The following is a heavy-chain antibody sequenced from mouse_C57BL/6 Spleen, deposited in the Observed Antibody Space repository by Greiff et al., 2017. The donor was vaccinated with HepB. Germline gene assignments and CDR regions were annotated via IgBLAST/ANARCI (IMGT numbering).Heavy chain of an antibody. CDR2: IYPGDGDT. V-gene: IGHV1-82*01. Sequence: VKLMESGPELVKPGASVKISCKASGYAFSSSWMNWVKQRPGKGLEWIGRIYPGDGDTNYNGKFKGKATLTADKSSSTAYMQLSSLTSEDSAVYFCARPAQALYFDYWGQGTTLTVSS. D-gene: IGHD3-2*02. CDR3: ARPAQALYFDY. CDR1: GYAFSSSW. J-gene: IGHJ2*01.